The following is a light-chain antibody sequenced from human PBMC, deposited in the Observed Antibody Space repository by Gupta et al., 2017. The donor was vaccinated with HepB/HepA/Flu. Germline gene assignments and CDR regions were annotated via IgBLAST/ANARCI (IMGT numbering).Light chain of an antibody. Sequence: DIQMTQSPSSLSASVRDRVTITCRASQSISSNLNWYQQKPGKAPKLLIYGASYLQSGVPSRFSGSGSGTDFTLTISRLQPEDFATYSCQQRDNAPFTFGHGTKVDIK. CDR1: QSISSN. CDR2: GAS. J-gene: IGKJ3*01. V-gene: IGKV1-39*01. CDR3: QQRDNAPFT.